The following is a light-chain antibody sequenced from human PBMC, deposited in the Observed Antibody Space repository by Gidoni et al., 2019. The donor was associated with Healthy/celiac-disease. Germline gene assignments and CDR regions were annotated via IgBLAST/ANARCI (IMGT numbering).Light chain of an antibody. V-gene: IGKV3-20*01. CDR3: QQYGSSPPWT. CDR1: QSVSSSY. J-gene: IGKJ1*01. Sequence: EIVLTQSPGTLSLSPGERATLSCRASQSVSSSYLAWYQQKPVQAPRLRIYGASSRATGIPDRFSGSGSGTDFTLTISRLEPEDFAVYYCQQYGSSPPWTFGQXTKVEIK. CDR2: GAS.